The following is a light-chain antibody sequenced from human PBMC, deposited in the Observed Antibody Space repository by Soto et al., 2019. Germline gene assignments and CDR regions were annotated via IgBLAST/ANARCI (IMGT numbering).Light chain of an antibody. CDR1: QSVSSY. CDR3: QQRSNWPPLT. V-gene: IGKV3-11*01. J-gene: IGKJ4*01. Sequence: EIVLTQSPATLSLSPGERATLSCRASQSVSSYLAWYQQKPGQAPRLLIYDASNRATGIPARFSGSGSETDFTLPISSLAPEDFAVYYCQQRSNWPPLTFGGGTKVEIK. CDR2: DAS.